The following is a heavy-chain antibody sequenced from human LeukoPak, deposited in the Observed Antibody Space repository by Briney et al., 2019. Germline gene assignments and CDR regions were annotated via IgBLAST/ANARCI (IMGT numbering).Heavy chain of an antibody. J-gene: IGHJ3*01. CDR1: GFTFSSYA. Sequence: GGSLRLSCAASGFTFSSYAMSWVRQAPGKGLEWVSAISGSGGSTYYADSVKGRFTISKDNPKNTLYLQMNSLRGEDTAVYYCTRDDWGLAKSAFDVWGQGTMVTVS. CDR3: TRDDWGLAKSAFDV. CDR2: ISGSGGST. D-gene: IGHD3-9*01. V-gene: IGHV3-23*01.